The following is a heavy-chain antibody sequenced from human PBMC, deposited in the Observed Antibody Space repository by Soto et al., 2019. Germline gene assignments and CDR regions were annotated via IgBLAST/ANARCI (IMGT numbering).Heavy chain of an antibody. CDR1: GGTFSSYA. D-gene: IGHD2-21*01. J-gene: IGHJ6*02. V-gene: IGHV1-69*13. CDR2: IIPIFGTA. Sequence: SVKVSCKASGGTFSSYAISWVRQAPGQGLEWMGGIIPIFGTANYAQKFQGRVTITADESTSTAYMELSSLRSEDTAVYYCARHCGGDYYYAMDVWGQGATVTVSS. CDR3: ARHCGGDYYYAMDV.